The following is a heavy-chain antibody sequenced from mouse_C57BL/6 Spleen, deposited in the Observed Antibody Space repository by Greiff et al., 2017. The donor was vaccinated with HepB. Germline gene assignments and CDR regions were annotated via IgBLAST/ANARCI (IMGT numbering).Heavy chain of an antibody. V-gene: IGHV5-4*01. CDR3: ARLGHYYEY. Sequence: EVQVVESGGGLVKPGGSLKLSCAASGFTFSSYAMSWVRQTPEKRLEWVATISDGGSYTYYPDNVKGRFTISRDNAKNNLYLQMSHLKSEDTAMYYCARLGHYYEYWGQGTTLTVSS. D-gene: IGHD1-2*01. CDR1: GFTFSSYA. J-gene: IGHJ2*01. CDR2: ISDGGSYT.